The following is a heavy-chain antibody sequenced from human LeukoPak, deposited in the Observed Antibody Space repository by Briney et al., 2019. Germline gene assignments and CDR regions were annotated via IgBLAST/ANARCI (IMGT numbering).Heavy chain of an antibody. J-gene: IGHJ3*02. CDR1: GGSISSYY. V-gene: IGHV4-59*01. CDR2: IYYSGST. Sequence: SETLSLTCTVSGGSISSYYWSWIRQPPGKGLEWMGYIYYSGSTNYNPSLKSRVTISVDTSKNQFSLKLSSVTAADTAVYYCARWAPRYDFWSGYWSGAFDIWGQGTMVTVSS. CDR3: ARWAPRYDFWSGYWSGAFDI. D-gene: IGHD3-3*01.